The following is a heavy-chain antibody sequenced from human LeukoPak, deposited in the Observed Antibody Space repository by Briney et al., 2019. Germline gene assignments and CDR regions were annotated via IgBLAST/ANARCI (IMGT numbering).Heavy chain of an antibody. V-gene: IGHV3-53*01. D-gene: IGHD3-22*01. Sequence: GGSLRLSCAASGFAVSSNYMSWVRQAPGKGLEWVSVIYSGGATYYANSVKGRFTISRDNSKNTLYLQMNSLRAEDTAVYYCARGGRYYESSGYYHDAFDIWGQGTMVTVSS. CDR1: GFAVSSNY. CDR3: ARGGRYYESSGYYHDAFDI. J-gene: IGHJ3*02. CDR2: IYSGGAT.